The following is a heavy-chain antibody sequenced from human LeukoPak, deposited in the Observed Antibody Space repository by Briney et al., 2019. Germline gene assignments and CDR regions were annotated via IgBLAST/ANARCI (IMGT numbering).Heavy chain of an antibody. J-gene: IGHJ4*02. CDR1: GFTFSSYG. CDR3: AKDLIAAADYFDY. CDR2: ISYDGSNK. D-gene: IGHD6-13*01. V-gene: IGHV3-30*18. Sequence: PGGSLRLSCAASGFTFSSYGMHWVRQAPGKGLEWVAVISYDGSNKYYADSVKGRFTISRDNSKNTLYLQMNSLRAGDTAVYYCAKDLIAAADYFDYWGQGTLVTVSS.